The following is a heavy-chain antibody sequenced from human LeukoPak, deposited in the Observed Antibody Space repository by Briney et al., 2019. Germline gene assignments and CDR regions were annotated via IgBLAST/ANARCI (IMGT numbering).Heavy chain of an antibody. CDR1: GFTFSSYE. J-gene: IGHJ5*02. Sequence: GGSLRLSCAASGFTFSSYEMNWVRQAPGKGLEWVSYISSSGSTIYYADSVKGRFTISRDNAKNSAFLQMNSLRDEDTAVYYCAKLTVGGAAAALTSWGQGTLVTVSS. CDR3: AKLTVGGAAAALTS. V-gene: IGHV3-48*03. CDR2: ISSSGSTI. D-gene: IGHD6-13*01.